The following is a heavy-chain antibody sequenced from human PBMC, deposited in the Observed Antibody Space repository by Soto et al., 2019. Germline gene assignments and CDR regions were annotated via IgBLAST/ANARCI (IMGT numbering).Heavy chain of an antibody. CDR1: GFTFSSDS. V-gene: IGHV3-21*01. CDR2: ISSSSSYI. Sequence: GGSLRLSCAASGFTFSSDSMNWVRQAPGKGLEWVSSISSSSSYIYYADSVKGRFTISRDNAKNSLYLQMSSLRAEDTAVYYCARDNSSGWYSFYYYYYMDVWGKGTTVTVSS. D-gene: IGHD6-19*01. J-gene: IGHJ6*03. CDR3: ARDNSSGWYSFYYYYYMDV.